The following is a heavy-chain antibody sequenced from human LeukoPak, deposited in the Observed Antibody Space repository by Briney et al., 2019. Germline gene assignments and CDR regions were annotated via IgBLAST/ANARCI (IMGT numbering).Heavy chain of an antibody. CDR2: IDPNTGDT. CDR1: GYTFTNYY. Sequence: ASVKVSCTASGYTFTNYYIHWVRQAPGQGLEWMGWIDPNTGDTNYSQDIQGRATMTRDTSIDTAYMEFTSLGSDDTAVYYCARGRTMDGSTPPFEIWGQGTLVTVSS. V-gene: IGHV1-2*02. J-gene: IGHJ4*02. D-gene: IGHD4/OR15-4a*01. CDR3: ARGRTMDGSTPPFEI.